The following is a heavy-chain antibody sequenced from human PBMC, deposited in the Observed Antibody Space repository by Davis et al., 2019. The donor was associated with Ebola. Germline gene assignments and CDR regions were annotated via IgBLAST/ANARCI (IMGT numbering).Heavy chain of an antibody. V-gene: IGHV1-46*03. CDR3: AREIVVVVAVYSYYYYGMDV. CDR1: GYTFTSYY. CDR2: INPSGGST. Sequence: ASVKVSCKASGYTFTSYYMHWVRQAPGQGLEWMGIINPSGGSTSYAQKFQGRVTTTRDTSTSTVYMELSSLRSEDTAVYYCAREIVVVVAVYSYYYYGMDVWGQGTTVTVSS. D-gene: IGHD2-15*01. J-gene: IGHJ6*02.